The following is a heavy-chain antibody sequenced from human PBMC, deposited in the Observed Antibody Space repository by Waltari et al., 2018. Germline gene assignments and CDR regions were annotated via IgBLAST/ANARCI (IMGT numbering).Heavy chain of an antibody. V-gene: IGHV1-69*04. J-gene: IGHJ4*02. CDR1: GGTFRNYA. D-gene: IGHD6-19*01. CDR2: INPSLGMT. Sequence: QVQLAQSGAEVRKPGSSVKVSCKTSGGTFRNYAINWVRQAPGQGLEWVGRINPSLGMTNYAQRFQGRVTMTADKSTNTVSMELNSLKFEDTAVYYCAREVILEYSTGWYYFDYWGQGILVTVSS. CDR3: AREVILEYSTGWYYFDY.